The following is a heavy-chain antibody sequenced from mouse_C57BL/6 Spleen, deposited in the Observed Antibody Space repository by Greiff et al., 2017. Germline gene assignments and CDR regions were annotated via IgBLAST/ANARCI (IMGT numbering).Heavy chain of an antibody. Sequence: VQLQQSGAELVRPGTSVKVSCKASGYAFTNYLIEWVKQRPGQGLEWIGVINPGSGGTNYNEKFKGKATLTADKSSSTAYMQLSSLTSEDSAVYFCARESGDEDWYFDVWGTGTTVTVSS. V-gene: IGHV1-54*01. D-gene: IGHD1-3*01. CDR1: GYAFTNYL. CDR3: ARESGDEDWYFDV. J-gene: IGHJ1*03. CDR2: INPGSGGT.